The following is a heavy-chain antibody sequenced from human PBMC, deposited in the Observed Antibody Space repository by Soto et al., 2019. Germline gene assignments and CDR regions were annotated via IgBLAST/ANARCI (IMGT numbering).Heavy chain of an antibody. D-gene: IGHD2-2*01. CDR3: STYKGPYCSGTNCLGFDP. J-gene: IGHJ5*02. Sequence: EVQLVESGGGLVQPGGSLRLSCAVSGFIFRNYWMNWARQAPGKGPEWVASIKPDGSEKFYVDSVKGRFTISRDNAKNSMYLQMNSLSAEDTAVYYCSTYKGPYCSGTNCLGFDPWGQGTLVTVSS. CDR2: IKPDGSEK. V-gene: IGHV3-7*01. CDR1: GFIFRNYW.